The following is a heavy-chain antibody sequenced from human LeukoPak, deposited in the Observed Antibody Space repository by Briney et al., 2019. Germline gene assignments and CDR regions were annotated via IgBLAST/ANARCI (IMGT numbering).Heavy chain of an antibody. CDR1: GYTFTDYY. D-gene: IGHD3-10*01. V-gene: IGHV1-8*02. J-gene: IGHJ4*02. CDR2: MNPNSGNT. Sequence: ASVKVSCKASGYTFTDYYIHWVRQAPGQGLEWMGWMNPNSGNTGYAQKFQGRVTMTRNTSISTAYMELSSLRSEDTAVYYCATPRRSGSSDYWGQGTLVTVSS. CDR3: ATPRRSGSSDY.